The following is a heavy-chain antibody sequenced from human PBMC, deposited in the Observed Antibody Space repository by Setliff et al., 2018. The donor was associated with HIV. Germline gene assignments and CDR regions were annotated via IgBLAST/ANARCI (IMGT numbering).Heavy chain of an antibody. CDR1: GVTFNYSF. D-gene: IGHD3-22*01. V-gene: IGHV1-69*13. CDR2: AVPTIHEA. Sequence: SVKVSCKASGVTFNYSFITWVRQAPGQGLEWMGGAVPTIHEATYAQKFQGRVTITADESATTVYMEMSGLTSEDTAIYYCARGADASGYFYREYFQHWGQGTLVTVSS. J-gene: IGHJ1*01. CDR3: ARGADASGYFYREYFQH.